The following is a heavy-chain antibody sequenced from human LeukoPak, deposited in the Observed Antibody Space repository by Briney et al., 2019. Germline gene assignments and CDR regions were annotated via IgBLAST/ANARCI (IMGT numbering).Heavy chain of an antibody. J-gene: IGHJ4*02. V-gene: IGHV3-48*03. CDR2: ISISGTTI. Sequence: PGGSLRLSCAASGFTFSNYEMHWVRQAPGKGLQWVSSISISGTTIYYADSVKGRFTISRDNAKNSLYLQMHSLRAEDTAVYYCARDEGWLHFDYWGQGTLVTVSS. CDR3: ARDEGWLHFDY. D-gene: IGHD5-12*01. CDR1: GFTFSNYE.